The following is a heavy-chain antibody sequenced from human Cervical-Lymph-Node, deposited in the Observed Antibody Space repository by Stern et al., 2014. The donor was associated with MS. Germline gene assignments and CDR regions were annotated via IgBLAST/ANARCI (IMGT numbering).Heavy chain of an antibody. D-gene: IGHD4-17*01. J-gene: IGHJ3*02. Sequence: ESGPALVKPTQTLTLTCTFSGLSLSTSGTRVSWIRQPPGKALEWLARLDLDDDKFYSTSLKTRLTISKDTSKNQVVLTMTNMDPVDTATYYCARIRSTVTTYSRDDAFDIWGQGTMVTVSS. V-gene: IGHV2-70*04. CDR1: GLSLSTSGTR. CDR2: LDLDDDK. CDR3: ARIRSTVTTYSRDDAFDI.